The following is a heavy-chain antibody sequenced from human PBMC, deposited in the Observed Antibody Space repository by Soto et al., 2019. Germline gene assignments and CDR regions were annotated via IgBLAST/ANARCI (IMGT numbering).Heavy chain of an antibody. V-gene: IGHV1-24*01. CDR3: ATGYVRPAIPNYYYYYGMDV. J-gene: IGHJ6*02. CDR1: GYTLTELS. CDR2: FDPEDGET. D-gene: IGHD3-16*01. Sequence: ASVKVSCKVSGYTLTELSMHWVRQAPGKGLEWMGGFDPEDGETIYAQKFQGRVTMTEDTSTETAYMELSSLRSEDTAVYYCATGYVRPAIPNYYYYYGMDVWGQGTTVTVSS.